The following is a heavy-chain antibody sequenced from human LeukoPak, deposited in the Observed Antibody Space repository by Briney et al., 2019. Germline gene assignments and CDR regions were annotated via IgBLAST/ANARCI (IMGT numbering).Heavy chain of an antibody. V-gene: IGHV3-23*01. D-gene: IGHD1-26*01. CDR2: LTGSGGNT. Sequence: GGALRLFCAASGFTFSSYVMRWVRQAPGQGLEWVSTLTGSGGNTYYADSVKGRFTISRDNSKNTLYLQMNSLRAEDTAVYYCAKSRVGYDYWGQGTLVTVSS. CDR3: AKSRVGYDY. J-gene: IGHJ4*02. CDR1: GFTFSSYV.